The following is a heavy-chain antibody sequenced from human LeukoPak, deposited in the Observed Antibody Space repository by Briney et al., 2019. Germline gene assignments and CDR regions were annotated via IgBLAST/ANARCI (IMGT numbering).Heavy chain of an antibody. Sequence: GGSLRLSCAGSGFTPSNCAMSWVRQAPGKGLEWVSAISGSGGSTYYADSVKGRFTISRDNSKNTLYLQMDSLRAEDTAEYYCATFQIVVVPAAEDFDYWGQGTLVTVSS. CDR3: ATFQIVVVPAAEDFDY. CDR2: ISGSGGST. CDR1: GFTPSNCA. J-gene: IGHJ4*02. V-gene: IGHV3-23*01. D-gene: IGHD2-2*01.